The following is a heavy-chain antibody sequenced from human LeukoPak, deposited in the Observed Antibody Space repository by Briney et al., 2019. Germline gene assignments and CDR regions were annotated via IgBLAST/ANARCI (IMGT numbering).Heavy chain of an antibody. Sequence: GGSLRLSCAASGFTFSSYWMSWVRQAPGKGLEWVANIKQDGSEKYYVDSVKGRFTISRDNAKNSLYLQMNSLRAEDTAVYYCARGRGYSYGYVGNFDYWGQGTLVTVSS. J-gene: IGHJ4*02. V-gene: IGHV3-7*01. CDR3: ARGRGYSYGYVGNFDY. CDR2: IKQDGSEK. D-gene: IGHD5-18*01. CDR1: GFTFSSYW.